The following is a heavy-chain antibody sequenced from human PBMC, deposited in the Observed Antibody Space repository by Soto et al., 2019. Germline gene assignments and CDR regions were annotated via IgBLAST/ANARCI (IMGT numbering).Heavy chain of an antibody. CDR3: ARIPGIAVAGNS. V-gene: IGHV1-46*01. D-gene: IGHD6-19*01. CDR1: GYTFTSYY. J-gene: IGHJ4*02. Sequence: ASVKVSCKASGYTFTSYYIHWVRQAPGQGLEWLGVINPSGGGTSYAQKFQGRVTMTSDTSTSTVYMELSGLRSEDTAVYYCARIPGIAVAGNSWGQGTLVTVSS. CDR2: INPSGGGT.